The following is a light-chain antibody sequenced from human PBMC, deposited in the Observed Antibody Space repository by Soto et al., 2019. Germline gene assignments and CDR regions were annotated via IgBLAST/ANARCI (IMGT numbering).Light chain of an antibody. CDR2: DAS. V-gene: IGKV3-11*01. Sequence: IVLTQSPATLALSPVGRATPSCRASQSVSSYLAWYQQKPGQATRLLIYDASNRATGIPARFSGSGSGTDFTLTISSLEPEDFAVYYCQQRSNGSITFGQGTRLEIK. CDR3: QQRSNGSIT. CDR1: QSVSSY. J-gene: IGKJ5*01.